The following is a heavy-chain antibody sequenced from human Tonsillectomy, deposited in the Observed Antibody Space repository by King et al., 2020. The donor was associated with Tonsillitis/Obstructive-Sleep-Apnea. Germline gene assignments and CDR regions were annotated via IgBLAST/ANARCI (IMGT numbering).Heavy chain of an antibody. D-gene: IGHD7-27*01. J-gene: IGHJ3*02. CDR2: IHPNGDT. CDR1: GLTVTNKH. V-gene: IGHV3-53*04. Sequence: VQLVESGGGLVQPGGSLRLSCTASGLTVTNKHMGWVRQAPGKGLEWVSLIHPNGDTYYIDSVKCRFTISRHIYNSTLCLQMNTLRPDDTALYYCGTSRVGWGADAFDIWGQGTMVTVSS. CDR3: GTSRVGWGADAFDI.